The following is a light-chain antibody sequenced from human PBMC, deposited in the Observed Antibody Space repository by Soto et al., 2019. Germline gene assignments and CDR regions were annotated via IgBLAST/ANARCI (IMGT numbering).Light chain of an antibody. V-gene: IGLV2-18*01. Sequence: QSVLTQPPSVSGSPGQSVNISCTGTSIDVGNFDLVSWYQQPPGTAPKLLIYQVSNRPSGVPDRFSGSQSGNTASLTISGLQAEDEADYYCSLKTSSVTWVFGGGTKLTVL. J-gene: IGLJ3*02. CDR1: SIDVGNFDL. CDR2: QVS. CDR3: SLKTSSVTWV.